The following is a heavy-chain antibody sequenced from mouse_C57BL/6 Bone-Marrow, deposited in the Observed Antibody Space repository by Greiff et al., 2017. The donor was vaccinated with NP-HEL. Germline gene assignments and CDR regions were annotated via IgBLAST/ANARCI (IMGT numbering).Heavy chain of an antibody. CDR3: ADGGYSKGAY. D-gene: IGHD2-5*01. Sequence: QVQLKQSGPELVKPGASVKISCKASGYAFSSSWMNWVKQRPGKGLEWIGRIYPGDGDTNYNGKFKGKATLTADKSSSTAYMQLSSLTSEDSAVYFCADGGYSKGAYWGQGTLVTVSA. V-gene: IGHV1-82*01. CDR2: IYPGDGDT. J-gene: IGHJ3*01. CDR1: GYAFSSSW.